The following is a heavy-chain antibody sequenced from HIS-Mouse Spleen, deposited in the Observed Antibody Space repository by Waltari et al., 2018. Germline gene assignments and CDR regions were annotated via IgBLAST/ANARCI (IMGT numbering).Heavy chain of an antibody. CDR1: GGTFSSYA. Sequence: QVQLVQSGAEVKKPGSSVKVSCKASGGTFSSYAISWVRQAPRQGLEWMGRIIPILGIANYAQKFQGRVTITADKSTSTAYMELSSLRSEDTAVYYCARDKGYYDFWSGYPFDYWGQGTLVTVSS. CDR2: IIPILGIA. D-gene: IGHD3-3*01. V-gene: IGHV1-69*04. J-gene: IGHJ4*02. CDR3: ARDKGYYDFWSGYPFDY.